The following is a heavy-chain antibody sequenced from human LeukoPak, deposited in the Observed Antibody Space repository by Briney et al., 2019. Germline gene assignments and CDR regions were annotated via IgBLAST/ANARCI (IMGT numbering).Heavy chain of an antibody. Sequence: GGSLRLSCAASGFTFSSYAMHWVRQAPGKGLEWVAVISYDGSNKYYADSVKGRFTISRDNSKNTLYLQMNSLRAEDTAVYYCARDRVRIAGTAVPGYWGQGTLVTVSS. J-gene: IGHJ4*02. D-gene: IGHD6-13*01. V-gene: IGHV3-30-3*01. CDR2: ISYDGSNK. CDR3: ARDRVRIAGTAVPGY. CDR1: GFTFSSYA.